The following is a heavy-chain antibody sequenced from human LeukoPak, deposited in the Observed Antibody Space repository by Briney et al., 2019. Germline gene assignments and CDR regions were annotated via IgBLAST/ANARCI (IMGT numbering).Heavy chain of an antibody. CDR3: ARGYYDFWSGYLDY. J-gene: IGHJ4*02. CDR2: INHSGST. D-gene: IGHD3-3*01. CDR1: GGSFSGYY. V-gene: IGHV4-34*01. Sequence: SETLSLTCAVYGGSFSGYYWSWLRQPPGKGLEWIGEINHSGSTNYNPSLKSRVTISVDTSKNQFSLKLSSVTAADTAVYYCARGYYDFWSGYLDYWGQGTLVTVSS.